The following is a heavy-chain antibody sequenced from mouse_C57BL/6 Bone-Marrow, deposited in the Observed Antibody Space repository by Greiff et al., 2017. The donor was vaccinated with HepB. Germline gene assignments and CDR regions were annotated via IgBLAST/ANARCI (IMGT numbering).Heavy chain of an antibody. D-gene: IGHD2-12*01. CDR3: ARGDYCYDEDYFDY. V-gene: IGHV5-6*01. CDR2: ISSGGSYT. Sequence: EVKLMESGGDLVKPGGSLKLSCAASGFTFSSYGMSWVRQTPDKRLEWVATISSGGSYTYYPDSVKGRFTISRDNAKNTLYLQMSSLKSEDTAMYYCARGDYCYDEDYFDYWGQGTTLTVAS. CDR1: GFTFSSYG. J-gene: IGHJ2*01.